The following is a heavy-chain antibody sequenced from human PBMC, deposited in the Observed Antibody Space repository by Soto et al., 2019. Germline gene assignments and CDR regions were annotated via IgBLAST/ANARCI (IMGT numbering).Heavy chain of an antibody. Sequence: QVTLKESGPVLVKPTETLTLTCTVSGFSLSNARMGVSWIRQPPGKALEWLAHIFSNDEKSYSTSLKSRLTISKDTSKSQVVLTMTNMDPVDTATYYCARILRSYAGELAVAGYYFDYWGQGTLVTVSS. CDR1: GFSLSNARMG. V-gene: IGHV2-26*01. CDR3: ARILRSYAGELAVAGYYFDY. CDR2: IFSNDEK. D-gene: IGHD6-19*01. J-gene: IGHJ4*02.